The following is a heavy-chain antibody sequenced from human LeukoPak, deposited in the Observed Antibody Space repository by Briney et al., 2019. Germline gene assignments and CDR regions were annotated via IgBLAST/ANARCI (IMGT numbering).Heavy chain of an antibody. CDR2: VTGTGSST. CDR1: GFTFSSYA. D-gene: IGHD2-15*01. J-gene: IGHJ4*02. V-gene: IGHV3-23*01. CDR3: AKGRGSSYYFDY. Sequence: GGSLRLSCAASGFTFSSYAMSWARQAPGGGRGWVSGVTGTGSSTHYADSVKGRFTISRDNSKNTLYLQMDSLRAEDTAVYYCAKGRGSSYYFDYWGQGTLVTVSS.